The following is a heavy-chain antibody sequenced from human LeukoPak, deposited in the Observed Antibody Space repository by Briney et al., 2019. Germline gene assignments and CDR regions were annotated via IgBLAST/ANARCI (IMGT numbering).Heavy chain of an antibody. J-gene: IGHJ4*02. Sequence: SVKVSCKASGGTFSSYAISWVRQAPGQGLEWMGRIIPIFGTANYAQTFQGRVTITTDESTSTAYMELSSLRSEDTAVYYCASRVLSSYGYYFDYWGQGTLVTVSS. CDR3: ASRVLSSYGYYFDY. CDR1: GGTFSSYA. CDR2: IIPIFGTA. V-gene: IGHV1-69*05. D-gene: IGHD5-18*01.